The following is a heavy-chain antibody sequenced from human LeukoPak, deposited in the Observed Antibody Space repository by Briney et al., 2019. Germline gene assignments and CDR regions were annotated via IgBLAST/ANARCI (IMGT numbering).Heavy chain of an antibody. CDR3: SRDRGSYCLDF. CDR1: VFTLSNYW. V-gene: IGHV3-7*04. Sequence: GGSLRLSCAPSVFTLSNYWMRCVRDAPGGGREWVATIKLAGSEKYYVSSVKARFTISRDNAENSLYLQMSGLRAEDTAVYYCSRDRGSYCLDFWGQGALVTVSA. CDR2: IKLAGSEK. J-gene: IGHJ4*02. D-gene: IGHD3-16*01.